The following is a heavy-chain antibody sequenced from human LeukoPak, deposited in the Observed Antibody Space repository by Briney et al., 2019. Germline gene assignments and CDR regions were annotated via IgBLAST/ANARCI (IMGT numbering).Heavy chain of an antibody. CDR2: IYYSGST. V-gene: IGHV4-39*07. Sequence: SETLSLTCTVSGGSISSSSYFWGWIRQPPGKGLEWIGSIYYSGSTYYNPSLKSRVTISVDTSKNQFSLKLTSVTAADTAVYYCARGLTYYFDSSGYYVTDAFDIWGQGTMVTVSS. CDR3: ARGLTYYFDSSGYYVTDAFDI. J-gene: IGHJ3*02. CDR1: GGSISSSSYF. D-gene: IGHD3-22*01.